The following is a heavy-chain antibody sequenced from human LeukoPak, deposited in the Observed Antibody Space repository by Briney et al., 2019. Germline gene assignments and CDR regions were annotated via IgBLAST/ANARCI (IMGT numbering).Heavy chain of an antibody. D-gene: IGHD6-19*01. CDR3: ARMGGSSGWYPEYFQH. CDR1: GGSISSYY. V-gene: IGHV4-59*01. Sequence: SETLSLTCTVSGGSISSYYWSWIRQPPGKGLEWIGYIYYSGSTNYNPSLKSRVTISVDTSKNQFSLKLSSVTAADTAVYYCARMGGSSGWYPEYFQHWGQGTLVTVSS. CDR2: IYYSGST. J-gene: IGHJ1*01.